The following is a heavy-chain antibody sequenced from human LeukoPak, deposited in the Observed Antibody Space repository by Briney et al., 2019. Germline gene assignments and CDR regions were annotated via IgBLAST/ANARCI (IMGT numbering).Heavy chain of an antibody. CDR3: AKALRRYSSGYYFDY. CDR2: ISGSGGST. J-gene: IGHJ4*02. CDR1: GFTFSSYA. D-gene: IGHD3-22*01. V-gene: IGHV3-23*01. Sequence: GGSLRLSCAASGFTFSSYAMSWVRQAPGKGQEWVSAISGSGGSTYYADSVKGRFTISRDNSKNTLYLQMNSLRAEDTAVYYCAKALRRYSSGYYFDYWGQGTLVTVSS.